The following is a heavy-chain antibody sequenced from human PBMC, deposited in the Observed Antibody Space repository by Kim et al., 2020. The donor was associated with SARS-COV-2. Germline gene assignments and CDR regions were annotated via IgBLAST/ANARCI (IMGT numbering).Heavy chain of an antibody. V-gene: IGHV3-33*05. D-gene: IGHD2-2*01. CDR1: GFTFSSYG. CDR3: ARVRREYCSSTSCLVPRDAFDI. CDR2: ISYDGSNK. J-gene: IGHJ3*02. Sequence: GGSLRLSCAASGFTFSSYGMHWVRQAPGKGLEWVAVISYDGSNKYYADSVKGRFTISRDNSKNTLYLQMNSLRAEDTAVYYCARVRREYCSSTSCLVPRDAFDIWGQGTMVTVSS.